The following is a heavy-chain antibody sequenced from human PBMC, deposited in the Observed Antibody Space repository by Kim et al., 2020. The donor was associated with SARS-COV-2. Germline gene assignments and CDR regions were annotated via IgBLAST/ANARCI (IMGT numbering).Heavy chain of an antibody. CDR2: IYYSGST. CDR3: ARPAGYSGYYH. CDR1: GGSISSSSYY. Sequence: SETLSLTCTVSGGSISSSSYYWGWIRQPPGKGLEWIGSIYYSGSTYYNPSLKSRVTISVDTSKNQFSLKLSSVTAADTAVYYCARPAGYSGYYHWGQGTLVTVSS. J-gene: IGHJ5*02. V-gene: IGHV4-39*01. D-gene: IGHD5-12*01.